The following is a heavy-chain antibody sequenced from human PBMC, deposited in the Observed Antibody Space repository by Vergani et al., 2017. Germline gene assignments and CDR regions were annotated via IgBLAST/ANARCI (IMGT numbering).Heavy chain of an antibody. CDR2: ISAYNGNT. V-gene: IGHV1-18*01. D-gene: IGHD2-2*01. CDR1: GYTFTSYG. J-gene: IGHJ4*02. Sequence: QVQLVQSGAEVKKPGASVKVSCKASGYTFTSYGISWVRQAPGQGLEWMGWISAYNGNTNYAQKLQGRVTITPDTSTSTADMWLRCLRSDDTAVYYCARVGYCSSTSCYFDYWGQGTLVTVSS. CDR3: ARVGYCSSTSCYFDY.